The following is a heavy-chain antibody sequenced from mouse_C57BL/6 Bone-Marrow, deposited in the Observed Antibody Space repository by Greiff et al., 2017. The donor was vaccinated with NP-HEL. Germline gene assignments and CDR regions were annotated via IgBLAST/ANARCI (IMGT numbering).Heavy chain of an antibody. V-gene: IGHV1-72*01. J-gene: IGHJ4*01. CDR3: ASDYSNSPYYAMDY. D-gene: IGHD2-5*01. CDR1: GYTFTSYW. Sequence: QVQLQQPGAELVKPGASVKLSCKASGYTFTSYWMHWVKQRPGRGLEWIGRIDPNSGGTKYNEKFKSKATLTVDKPSSTAYMQLSSLTSEDSAVYYCASDYSNSPYYAMDYWGQGTSVTVSS. CDR2: IDPNSGGT.